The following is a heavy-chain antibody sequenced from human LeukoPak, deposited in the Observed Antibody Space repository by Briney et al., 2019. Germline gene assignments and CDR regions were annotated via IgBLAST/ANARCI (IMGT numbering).Heavy chain of an antibody. CDR2: ISPGSSYI. J-gene: IGHJ4*02. CDR1: GFTFSDYA. Sequence: GGSLRLSCAASGFTFSDYAKNWVRQAPGKGLEWVSSISPGSSYIYYADSLKGRFTISRDNAKNSLYLQMNSLRAEDTAVYYCAHSSGYAYGLDYWGQGTLVTVSS. V-gene: IGHV3-21*01. CDR3: AHSSGYAYGLDY. D-gene: IGHD5-18*01.